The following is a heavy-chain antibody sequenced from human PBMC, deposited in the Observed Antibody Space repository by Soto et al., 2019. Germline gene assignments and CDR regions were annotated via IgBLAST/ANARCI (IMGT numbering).Heavy chain of an antibody. Sequence: ASVKVSCMASGYTFTGYYMHWVRQARGHGLEWMGWIYPHSDGTNYAQKFQGRVTMTRDTPISTASMELKSLRSDDTAVYYCARVGRGSSSWYTHLGYWGQGTLVTVSS. CDR3: ARVGRGSSSWYTHLGY. J-gene: IGHJ4*02. D-gene: IGHD6-13*01. CDR2: IYPHSDGT. V-gene: IGHV1-2*02. CDR1: GYTFTGYY.